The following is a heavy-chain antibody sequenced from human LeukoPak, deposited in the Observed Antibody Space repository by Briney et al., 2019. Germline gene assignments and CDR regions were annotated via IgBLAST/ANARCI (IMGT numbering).Heavy chain of an antibody. CDR1: GYTFTGYY. J-gene: IGHJ6*03. CDR2: INPNSGGT. D-gene: IGHD2-15*01. Sequence: GASVKVSCKASGYTFTGYYTHWVRQAPGQGLEWMGWINPNSGGTNYAQKFQGRVTVTRDTSISTAYMELSRLRSDDTAVYYCARCYTVYYYYYMDVWGKGTTVTVSS. V-gene: IGHV1-2*02. CDR3: ARCYTVYYYYYMDV.